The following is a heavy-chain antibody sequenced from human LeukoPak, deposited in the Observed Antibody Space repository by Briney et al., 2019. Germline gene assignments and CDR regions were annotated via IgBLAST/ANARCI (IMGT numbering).Heavy chain of an antibody. CDR1: GFTFSSYG. Sequence: PGGSLRLSCAASGFTFSSYGMHWVRQAPGKGLEWVAVIWYDGSNKYYADSVKGRFTISRDNSKNTLYLQMNSLRAEDTAVYYCARDYESPYDSSGYYYGSDYWGQGTLVTVSS. V-gene: IGHV3-33*01. D-gene: IGHD3-22*01. CDR3: ARDYESPYDSSGYYYGSDY. J-gene: IGHJ4*02. CDR2: IWYDGSNK.